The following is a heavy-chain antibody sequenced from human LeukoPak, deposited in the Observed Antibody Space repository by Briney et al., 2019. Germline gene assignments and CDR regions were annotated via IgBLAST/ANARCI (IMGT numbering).Heavy chain of an antibody. CDR1: GFTFSSYS. J-gene: IGHJ3*02. V-gene: IGHV3-33*08. Sequence: GGSLRLSCAASGFTFSSYSMNWVRQAPGKGLEWVAVIWYDGSNKYYADSVKGRFTISRDNSKNTLYLQMNSLRAEDTAVYYCARHSGWNDAFDIWGQGTMVTVSS. CDR2: IWYDGSNK. CDR3: ARHSGWNDAFDI. D-gene: IGHD6-19*01.